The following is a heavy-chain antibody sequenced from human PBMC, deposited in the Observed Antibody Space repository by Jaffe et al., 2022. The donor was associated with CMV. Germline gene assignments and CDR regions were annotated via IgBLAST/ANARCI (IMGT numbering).Heavy chain of an antibody. CDR3: ARGGMATTLGAWSFDY. CDR1: GFTFSSYW. V-gene: IGHV3-7*03. CDR2: IKQDGSEK. Sequence: EVQLVESGGGLVQPGGSLRLSCAASGFTFSSYWMSWVRQAPGKGLEWVANIKQDGSEKYYVDSVKGRFTISRDNAKNSLYLQMNSLRAEDTAVYYCARGGMATTLGAWSFDYWGQGTLVTVSS. D-gene: IGHD1-1*01. J-gene: IGHJ4*02.